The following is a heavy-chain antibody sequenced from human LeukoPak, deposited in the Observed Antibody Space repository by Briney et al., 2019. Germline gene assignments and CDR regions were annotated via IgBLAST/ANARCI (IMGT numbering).Heavy chain of an antibody. D-gene: IGHD3-16*02. V-gene: IGHV3-23*01. CDR2: LSASGGTT. CDR3: AKDRGLWGSYRYPTFFDY. CDR1: GFPFSSYA. J-gene: IGHJ4*01. Sequence: GGSLRLSCVSSGFPFSSYAMSWVRQAPGKGLECVSALSASGGTTYYADSVKGRFTISRDNSKNTLYLQTTSLRAEDTAVYYCAKDRGLWGSYRYPTFFDYWGHGALVTVSS.